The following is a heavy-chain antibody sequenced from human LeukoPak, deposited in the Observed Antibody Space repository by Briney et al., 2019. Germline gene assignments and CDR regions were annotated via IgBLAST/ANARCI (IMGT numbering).Heavy chain of an antibody. V-gene: IGHV4-59*13. CDR3: ASTNYTPSLKSRVTISGATAPTPCTLKLSSVRAADTAVYYCARVGTDGSGSYSSWLDY. D-gene: IGHD3-10*01. CDR1: GGSFSSYY. J-gene: IGHJ4*02. CDR2: IYYSGRT. Sequence: SETLSLTCSVSGGSFSSYYWSWIRQPPGKGLEGIGYIYYSGRTNYNPSLTRRGTLSVETSKNQFSLRLGSATTAGTAVYYSASTNYTPSLKSRVTISGATAPTPCTLKLSSVRAADTAVYYCARVGTDGSGSYSSWLDYWGEGTLVTVSA.